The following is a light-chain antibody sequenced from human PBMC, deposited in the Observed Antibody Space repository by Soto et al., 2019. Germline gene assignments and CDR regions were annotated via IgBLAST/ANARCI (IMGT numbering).Light chain of an antibody. Sequence: QTVVTQEPSFSVSPGGTVTLTCGLNSGSVSAAYYPSWYQQTPGQAPRTLIYSTNIRSFGVPDRFSGSILGNKAALSITGAQADDESHYYCVLYMNNGISVFGGGTKLTVL. CDR3: VLYMNNGISV. CDR2: STN. J-gene: IGLJ2*01. CDR1: SGSVSAAYY. V-gene: IGLV8-61*01.